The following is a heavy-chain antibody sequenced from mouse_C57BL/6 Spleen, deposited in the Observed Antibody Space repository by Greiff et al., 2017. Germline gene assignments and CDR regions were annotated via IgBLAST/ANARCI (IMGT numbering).Heavy chain of an antibody. D-gene: IGHD3-1*01. V-gene: IGHV5-9-1*02. CDR3: TRDGGLKYAMDY. Sequence: EVKLVESGEGLVKPGGSLKLSCAASGFTFSSYAMSWVRQTPEKRLEWVAYISSGGDYIYYADTVKGRFTITSDNARNTLYLQMSSLKSEDTAMYYCTRDGGLKYAMDYWGQGTSVTVSS. J-gene: IGHJ4*01. CDR2: ISSGGDYI. CDR1: GFTFSSYA.